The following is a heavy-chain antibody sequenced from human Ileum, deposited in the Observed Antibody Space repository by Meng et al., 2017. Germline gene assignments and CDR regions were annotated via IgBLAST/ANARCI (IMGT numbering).Heavy chain of an antibody. CDR2: AST. V-gene: IGHV4-61*01. CDR3: ARDHWGSLDY. J-gene: IGHJ4*02. Sequence: QVQVQEPGPGLVGASETLSLICTVSGASVTTSHYQWGWIRQPPGKGLEWIWYASTNYNPSLKSRLTISLDTSKNQVSLKLTSVTAADTAVYYCARDHWGSLDYWGQGILVTVSS. CDR1: GASVTTSHYQ. D-gene: IGHD7-27*01.